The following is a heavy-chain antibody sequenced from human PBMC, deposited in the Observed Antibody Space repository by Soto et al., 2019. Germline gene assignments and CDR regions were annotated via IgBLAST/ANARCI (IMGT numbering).Heavy chain of an antibody. V-gene: IGHV1-46*01. Sequence: ASVKVSCKASGYTFISYYMHWVRQAPGQGLEWMGIINPSGGSTTYAQKFQGRVTMTRDTSTSTVYMELSSLRSEDTAVYYCASSYYYDSSGYSSLYYYYGMDVWGQGTTVTVSS. J-gene: IGHJ6*02. CDR2: INPSGGST. CDR3: ASSYYYDSSGYSSLYYYYGMDV. D-gene: IGHD3-22*01. CDR1: GYTFISYY.